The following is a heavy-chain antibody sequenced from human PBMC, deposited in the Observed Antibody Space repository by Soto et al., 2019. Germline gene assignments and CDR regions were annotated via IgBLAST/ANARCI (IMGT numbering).Heavy chain of an antibody. CDR1: GFTFSSYA. D-gene: IGHD3-9*01. CDR3: AKKGILPGYSRGGPLDH. Sequence: GGSLRLSCAASGFTFSSYAMSWVRQAPGKGLEWVSAISGSGGSTYYADSVKGRFTISRDNSKNTLYLQMNSLRAEDTAVYYCAKKGILPGYSRGGPLDHWGQGTLVTVSS. CDR2: ISGSGGST. J-gene: IGHJ4*02. V-gene: IGHV3-23*01.